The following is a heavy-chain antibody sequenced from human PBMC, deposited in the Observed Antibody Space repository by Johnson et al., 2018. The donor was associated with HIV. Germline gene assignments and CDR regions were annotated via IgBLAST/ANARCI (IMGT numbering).Heavy chain of an antibody. CDR2: IAWNGATT. D-gene: IGHD1-1*01. CDR3: ARLEGLLRAFYI. CDR1: GFTFDEHG. V-gene: IGHV3-20*04. J-gene: IGHJ3*02. Sequence: EVQLVESGGGVVQPGRSLRLSCAASGFTFDEHGMSWVRQAPGKGLEWVSGIAWNGATTGYADSVKGRFTISRDNAKNSLYLQMNSLRAEDTGVYYCARLEGLLRAFYIWGQGTMVTV.